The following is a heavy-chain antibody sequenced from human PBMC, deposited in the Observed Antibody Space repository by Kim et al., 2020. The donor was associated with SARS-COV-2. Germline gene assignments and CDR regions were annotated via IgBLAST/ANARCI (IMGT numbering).Heavy chain of an antibody. CDR2: IIPIFGTA. D-gene: IGHD6-19*01. Sequence: SVKVSCKASGGTFSSYAISWVRQAPGQGLEWMGGIIPIFGTANYAQKFQGRVTITADESTSTAYMELSSLSSEDTAVYYCIAEAGTGYFQHWGQGTLVTVSS. V-gene: IGHV1-69*13. CDR3: IAEAGTGYFQH. CDR1: GGTFSSYA. J-gene: IGHJ1*01.